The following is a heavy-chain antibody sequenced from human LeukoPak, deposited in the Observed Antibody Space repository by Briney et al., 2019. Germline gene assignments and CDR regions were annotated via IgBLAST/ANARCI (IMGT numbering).Heavy chain of an antibody. CDR2: IYSGGST. D-gene: IGHD2-15*01. Sequence: GGSLRLSCAASGFTVSSNYMSWVRQAPGKGLEWVSVIYSGGSTYYADSVKGRFTISRDNSKNTLYLQMNSLRAEDTAVYYCARWSGYCSGGSCYWGYMDVWGKGTTVTISS. V-gene: IGHV3-53*01. CDR1: GFTVSSNY. J-gene: IGHJ6*03. CDR3: ARWSGYCSGGSCYWGYMDV.